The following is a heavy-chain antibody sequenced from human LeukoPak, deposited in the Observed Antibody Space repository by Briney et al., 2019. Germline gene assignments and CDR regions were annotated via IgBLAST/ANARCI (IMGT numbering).Heavy chain of an antibody. V-gene: IGHV3-30-3*01. CDR1: GFTFSGHA. CDR2: ISHDGNNE. CDR3: AKDRVEVGATTFFDY. D-gene: IGHD1-26*01. J-gene: IGHJ4*02. Sequence: PGRSLRLSCAASGFTFSGHAMHWVRQAPGKGLEWVAVISHDGNNEYYADSVKGRFTISRDNSKNTLYLQMNSLRAEDTAVYYCAKDRVEVGATTFFDYWGQGTLVTVSS.